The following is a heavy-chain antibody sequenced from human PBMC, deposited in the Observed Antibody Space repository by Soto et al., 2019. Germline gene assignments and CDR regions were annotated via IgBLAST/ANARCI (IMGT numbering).Heavy chain of an antibody. Sequence: GGSLRLSCAASGFTFSSYWMSWVRQAPGKGLEWVANIKQDGSEKYYVDSVKGRFTISRDNAKNSLYLQMNSLMAEDTAVYYCARAGGSDFWSGYYPYYYYGMDVWGQGTTVTVSS. V-gene: IGHV3-7*05. D-gene: IGHD3-3*01. J-gene: IGHJ6*02. CDR1: GFTFSSYW. CDR2: IKQDGSEK. CDR3: ARAGGSDFWSGYYPYYYYGMDV.